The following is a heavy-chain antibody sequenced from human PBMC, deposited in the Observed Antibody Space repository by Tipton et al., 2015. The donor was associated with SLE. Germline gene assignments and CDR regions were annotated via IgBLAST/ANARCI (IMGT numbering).Heavy chain of an antibody. V-gene: IGHV4-39*07. J-gene: IGHJ4*02. CDR2: FYYSGSA. D-gene: IGHD4-17*01. Sequence: TLSLTCTVSGVSITSNIYSWGWIRQPPGKGLEWIGTFYYSGSAYYNPSLESRVSISGDTSKNQFSLKLSSVTPADTAVYYCATLSLPYADYEMNWGQGTLVTVSS. CDR1: GVSITSNIYS. CDR3: ATLSLPYADYEMN.